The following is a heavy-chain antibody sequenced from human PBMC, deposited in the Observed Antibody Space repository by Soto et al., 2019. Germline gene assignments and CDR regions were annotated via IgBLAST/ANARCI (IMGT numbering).Heavy chain of an antibody. CDR1: GFTFSSYS. CDR3: AKDRRYSSSPLYGMDV. V-gene: IGHV3-48*02. Sequence: PGGSLRLSCAASGFTFSSYSMNWVRQAPGKGLEWVSYISSSSSTIYYADSVKGRFTISRDNAKNTLYLQKNSLRDEDTAVFYCAKDRRYSSSPLYGMDVWGQGTTVTVSS. J-gene: IGHJ6*02. D-gene: IGHD6-6*01. CDR2: ISSSSSTI.